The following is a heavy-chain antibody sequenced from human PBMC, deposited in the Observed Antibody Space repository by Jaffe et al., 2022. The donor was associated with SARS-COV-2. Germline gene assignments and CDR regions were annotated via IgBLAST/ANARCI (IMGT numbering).Heavy chain of an antibody. J-gene: IGHJ4*02. CDR2: IRSKANSYAT. V-gene: IGHV3-73*01. D-gene: IGHD3-22*01. Sequence: EVQLVESGGGLVQPGGSLKLSCAASGFTFSGSAMHWVRQASGKGLEWVGRIRSKANSYATAYAASVKGRFTISRDDSKNTAYLQMNSLKTEDTAVYYCTRAYYDSSGYDYWGQGTLVTVSS. CDR3: TRAYYDSSGYDY. CDR1: GFTFSGSA.